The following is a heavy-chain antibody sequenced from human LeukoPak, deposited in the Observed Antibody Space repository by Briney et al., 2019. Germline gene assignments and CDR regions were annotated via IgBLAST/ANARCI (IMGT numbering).Heavy chain of an antibody. J-gene: IGHJ4*02. CDR3: ARGVSGSYSPFDY. D-gene: IGHD1-26*01. CDR1: GFTFSSYS. Sequence: GGSLRLSCSASGFTFSSYSMNWVRQAPGKGLEWISHILSTGILIYYGDSVNGRFTISRDNAKNSLYLQMNSLRDEDTAVYYCARGVSGSYSPFDYWGQGTLVTVSS. CDR2: ILSTGILI. V-gene: IGHV3-48*02.